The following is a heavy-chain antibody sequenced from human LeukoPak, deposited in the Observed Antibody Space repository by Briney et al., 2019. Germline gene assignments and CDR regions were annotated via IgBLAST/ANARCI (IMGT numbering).Heavy chain of an antibody. Sequence: SETLSLTCAVYGGSFSGYYWSWIRQPPGKGLEWLGEINHSGSTNYNPSLKSRVTISVDTSKNQFSLKLSSVTAADTAVYYCARALSPDYGDYSSDAFDIWGQGTMVTVSS. CDR3: ARALSPDYGDYSSDAFDI. CDR2: INHSGST. J-gene: IGHJ3*02. CDR1: GGSFSGYY. V-gene: IGHV4-34*01. D-gene: IGHD4-17*01.